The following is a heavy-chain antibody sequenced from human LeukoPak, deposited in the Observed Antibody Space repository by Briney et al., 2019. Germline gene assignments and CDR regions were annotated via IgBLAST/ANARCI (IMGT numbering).Heavy chain of an antibody. Sequence: ASVKVSCKASGYTFTGYYMHWMRQAPGQGLEWMGWINPNSGGTNYAQKFQGRVTMTRDTSISTAYMELSRLRSDDAAVYYCARVVDGYIPYDYWGQGTLVTVSS. CDR2: INPNSGGT. J-gene: IGHJ4*02. CDR3: ARVVDGYIPYDY. V-gene: IGHV1-2*02. D-gene: IGHD5-24*01. CDR1: GYTFTGYY.